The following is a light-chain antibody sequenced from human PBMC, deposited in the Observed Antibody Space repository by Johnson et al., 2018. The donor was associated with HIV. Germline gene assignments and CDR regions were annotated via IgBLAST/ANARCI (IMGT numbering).Light chain of an antibody. CDR3: GIWDASLSPLYV. CDR2: DNN. V-gene: IGLV1-51*01. CDR1: SSNIGNNY. Sequence: QSVLTQPPSVSAAPGQKVTISCSGSSSNIGNNYVSWYQQLPGTAPKLLIYDNNKRPSGIPDRFSGSKSGTSATLGITGLQTVDEADYYCGIWDASLSPLYVFGSGTTITVL. J-gene: IGLJ1*01.